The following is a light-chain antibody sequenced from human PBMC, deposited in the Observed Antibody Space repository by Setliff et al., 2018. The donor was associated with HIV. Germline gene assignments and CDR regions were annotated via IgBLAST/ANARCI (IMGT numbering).Light chain of an antibody. J-gene: IGLJ2*01. Sequence: QSALTQPASVSGSPGQSITISCTGTSSDIGTYNLVSWYQQHPGKAPKVIIYEVNKRPSGVSNRFSASKSGNTASLTISGLQAEDEADYYCSSYTSSSTLFGGGTKGTVL. CDR2: EVN. V-gene: IGLV2-14*02. CDR3: SSYTSSSTL. CDR1: SSDIGTYNL.